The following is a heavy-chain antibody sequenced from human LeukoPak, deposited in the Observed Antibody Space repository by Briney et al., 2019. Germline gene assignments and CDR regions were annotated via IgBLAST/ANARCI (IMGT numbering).Heavy chain of an antibody. J-gene: IGHJ2*01. V-gene: IGHV1-2*02. D-gene: IGHD3-9*01. CDR3: ARDLNWRASIWYFDL. Sequence: ASVKVSCTASGYTFTGYYMHWVRQAPGQGLEWMGWINPNTGDTNYAQTFQGRLTMTRDMSISTAYMELSRLTSEDTAVYFCARDLNWRASIWYFDLWGRGTLVTVSS. CDR2: INPNTGDT. CDR1: GYTFTGYY.